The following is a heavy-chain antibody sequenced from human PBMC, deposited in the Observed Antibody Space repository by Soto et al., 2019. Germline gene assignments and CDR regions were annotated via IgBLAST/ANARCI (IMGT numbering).Heavy chain of an antibody. CDR3: AKDLLGVGANTYYFDY. CDR1: GFTFSSYA. J-gene: IGHJ4*02. CDR2: ISGSGGST. Sequence: SGGSLRLSCAASGFTFSSYAMSWVRQAPGKGLEWVSAISGSGGSTYYADSVKGRFTISRDNSKNTLYLQMNSLRAEDTAVYYCAKDLLGVGANTYYFDYRGQGTLVTVSS. V-gene: IGHV3-23*01. D-gene: IGHD1-26*01.